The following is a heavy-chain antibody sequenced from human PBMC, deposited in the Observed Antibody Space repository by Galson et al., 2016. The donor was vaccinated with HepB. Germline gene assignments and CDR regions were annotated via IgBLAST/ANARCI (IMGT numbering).Heavy chain of an antibody. J-gene: IGHJ6*03. CDR1: TFTFGDYS. CDR3: ARVSPVDYYYYMDV. Sequence: SLRLSCAASTFTFGDYSMNWVRQAPGKGLEWVSYISGRSSYIYYADSVEGRFTVSRDNAKNSLYLQMNSLRAEDTAVYYCARVSPVDYYYYMDVWGRGTTVTVS. V-gene: IGHV3-21*01. CDR2: ISGRSSYI.